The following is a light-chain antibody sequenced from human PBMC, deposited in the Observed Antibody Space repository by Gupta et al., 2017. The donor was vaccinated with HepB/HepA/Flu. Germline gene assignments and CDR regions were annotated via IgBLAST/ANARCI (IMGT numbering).Light chain of an antibody. J-gene: IGLJ1*01. Sequence: QSTLTQPPSVSGAPGPRVTISCTGTSSNLGADYDVHWYQQRPGTVPKLLIYGNTNRPSGVPDRFSGAKSGTSASLAITGLQGEDDADYFCQSYDRTLNAYVFGPGTRVTVL. V-gene: IGLV1-40*01. CDR3: QSYDRTLNAYV. CDR2: GNT. CDR1: SSNLGADYD.